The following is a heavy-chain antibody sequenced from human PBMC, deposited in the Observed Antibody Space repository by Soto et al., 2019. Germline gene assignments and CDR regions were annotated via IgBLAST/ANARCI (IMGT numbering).Heavy chain of an antibody. D-gene: IGHD7-27*01. V-gene: IGHV1-69*12. Sequence: QVQLVQSGAEVKKPGSSVKVSCKASGGTFSSYAISWVRQAPGQGLEWMGGIIPIFGTANYAQKFQGRVTITADDSTSTAYMELSSLRSEDTAVYYCARVPLRLGIGVHYFDYWGQGTLVTVSS. CDR2: IIPIFGTA. J-gene: IGHJ4*02. CDR1: GGTFSSYA. CDR3: ARVPLRLGIGVHYFDY.